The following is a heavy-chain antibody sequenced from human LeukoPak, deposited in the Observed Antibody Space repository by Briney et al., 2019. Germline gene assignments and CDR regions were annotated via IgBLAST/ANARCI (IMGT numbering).Heavy chain of an antibody. CDR2: IYDSGST. CDR1: GGSIRSSYYY. D-gene: IGHD5-18*01. J-gene: IGHJ4*02. CDR3: ARHFNGYSNGPIDY. Sequence: PSETLSLTCTVSGGSIRSSYYYWGWIRQPPGKGLEWIGSIYDSGSTYYNPSLKSRVTISVDTPKNQFSLKLSSVTAADTAVYYCARHFNGYSNGPIDYWGQGTLVTVSS. V-gene: IGHV4-39*01.